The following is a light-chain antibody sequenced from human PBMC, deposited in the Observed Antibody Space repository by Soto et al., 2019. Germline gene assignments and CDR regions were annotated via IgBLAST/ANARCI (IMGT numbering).Light chain of an antibody. CDR1: QSINNL. V-gene: IGKV1-5*01. Sequence: DVQMTQSPSTLSASVGDRVTITCRASQSINNLLALYQQKQGKAPKFLIYDVSTLESGVPSMFSSSGSGTEFTPTISRLQPEDFATYYCQQYDSYSLTFGGGTRVEIK. CDR2: DVS. J-gene: IGKJ4*01. CDR3: QQYDSYSLT.